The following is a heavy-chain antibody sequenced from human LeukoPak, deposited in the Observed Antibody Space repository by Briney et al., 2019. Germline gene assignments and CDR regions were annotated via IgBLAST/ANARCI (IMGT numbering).Heavy chain of an antibody. CDR2: ISSSSSYI. D-gene: IGHD7-27*01. CDR1: GFTFSRYS. Sequence: GGSLRLSCAASGFTFSRYSMNWVPQAPGKGLEWVSSISSSSSYIYYADSVKGRFTISRDNAKNSLYLQMNSLRAEDTAVYYCARSSNALGYYFDYWGQGTLVTVSS. CDR3: ARSSNALGYYFDY. J-gene: IGHJ4*02. V-gene: IGHV3-21*01.